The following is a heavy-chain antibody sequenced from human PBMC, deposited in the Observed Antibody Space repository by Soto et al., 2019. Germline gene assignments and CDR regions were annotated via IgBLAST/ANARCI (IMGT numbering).Heavy chain of an antibody. Sequence: LRLSCSASGFTFSSYAMHRVRQAPGKRLEYVSGVRGNGDPPFYADSVKGRFTISRDNSKNTLYLQMSSLSADDTAVYYCVKSRGGNNFDFFDWGQGALVTVSS. D-gene: IGHD5-12*01. CDR2: VRGNGDPP. CDR1: GFTFSSYA. V-gene: IGHV3-64D*06. CDR3: VKSRGGNNFDFFD. J-gene: IGHJ4*02.